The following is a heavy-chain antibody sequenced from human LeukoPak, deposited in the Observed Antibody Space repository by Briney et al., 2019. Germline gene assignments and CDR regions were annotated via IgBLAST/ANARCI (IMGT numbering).Heavy chain of an antibody. V-gene: IGHV3-53*01. CDR1: GFTVSSNY. CDR2: IYSGGST. D-gene: IGHD3-10*01. CDR3: ARAKPKNMVRGLIMRRESRYYFDY. Sequence: QAGGSLRLSCAASGFTVSSNYMSWVRQAPGKGLEWVSVIYSGGSTYYADSVKGRFTIPRDNSKSTSYIQMNSLRAEDTAVYYCARAKPKNMVRGLIMRRESRYYFDYWGQGTLVTVSS. J-gene: IGHJ4*02.